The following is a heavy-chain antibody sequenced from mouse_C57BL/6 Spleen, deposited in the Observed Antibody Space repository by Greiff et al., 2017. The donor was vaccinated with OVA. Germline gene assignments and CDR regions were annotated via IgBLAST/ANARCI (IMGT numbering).Heavy chain of an antibody. D-gene: IGHD1-3*01. CDR2: IYPGSGST. CDR3: ARRSGFPYYFDY. J-gene: IGHJ2*01. Sequence: QVQLQQPGAELVKPGASVKMSCKASGYTFTSYWITWVKQRPGQGLEWIGDIYPGSGSTNYNEKFKSKATLTVDTSSSTAYMQLSSLTSEDSAIYYCARRSGFPYYFDYWGQGTTLTVSS. CDR1: GYTFTSYW. V-gene: IGHV1-55*01.